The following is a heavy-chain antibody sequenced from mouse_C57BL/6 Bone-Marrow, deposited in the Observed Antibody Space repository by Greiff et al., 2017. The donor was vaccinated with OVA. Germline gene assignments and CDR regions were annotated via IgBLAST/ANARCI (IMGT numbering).Heavy chain of an antibody. CDR3: LRPESTMYTAGDG. Sequence: EVMLVESGGGLVQPGGSRKLSCAASGFTFSSYAMSWVRQTPGKRLEWVAAISTDGSFIYSPDTVKGRFTISRDNAKSTLFLQMNSLRDEDTAMYYCLRPESTMYTAGDGRGKGATLTVSS. CDR2: ISTDGSFI. J-gene: IGHJ2*01. CDR1: GFTFSSYA. V-gene: IGHV5-1*01. D-gene: IGHD1-1*02.